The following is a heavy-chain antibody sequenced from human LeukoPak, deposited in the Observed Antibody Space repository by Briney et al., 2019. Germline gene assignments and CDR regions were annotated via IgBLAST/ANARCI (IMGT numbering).Heavy chain of an antibody. D-gene: IGHD5-18*01. CDR2: ISSSSSYI. J-gene: IGHJ6*02. V-gene: IGHV3-21*01. Sequence: GGSLRLSCAASGFTFSSYSMNWVRQAPGKGLEWVSSISSSSSYIYYADSVKGRFTISRDNAKNSLYLQMNSLRAEDTAVYYRARDLRSYTNEGMDVWGQGTTVTVSS. CDR3: ARDLRSYTNEGMDV. CDR1: GFTFSSYS.